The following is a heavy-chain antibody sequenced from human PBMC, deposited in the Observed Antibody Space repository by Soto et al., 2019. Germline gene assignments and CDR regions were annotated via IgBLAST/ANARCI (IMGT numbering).Heavy chain of an antibody. CDR1: GYTFITSYY. CDR2: INPTGTMT. V-gene: IGHV1-46*01. Sequence: ASVKVSCKASGYTFITSYYTHWVLHAPGQGLEWMGIINPTGTMTKYSERFQGRLTMTRDTSTSTDYMELSTLTSEDTAVYFCARDTGYDHDAFDIWGQGTMVTVSS. CDR3: ARDTGYDHDAFDI. J-gene: IGHJ3*02. D-gene: IGHD5-12*01.